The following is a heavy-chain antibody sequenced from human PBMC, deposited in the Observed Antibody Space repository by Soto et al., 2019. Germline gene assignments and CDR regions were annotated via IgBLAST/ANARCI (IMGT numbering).Heavy chain of an antibody. V-gene: IGHV1-8*01. D-gene: IGHD1-26*01. Sequence: ASVKVSCKASGYTFTSYDINWVRQATGQGLEWMGWMNPNSGNTGYAQKFQGRVTMTRNTSISTAYMELSSLRSEDTAVYYCAKGGIVGAYFDYWGQGTLVTVSS. J-gene: IGHJ4*02. CDR3: AKGGIVGAYFDY. CDR2: MNPNSGNT. CDR1: GYTFTSYD.